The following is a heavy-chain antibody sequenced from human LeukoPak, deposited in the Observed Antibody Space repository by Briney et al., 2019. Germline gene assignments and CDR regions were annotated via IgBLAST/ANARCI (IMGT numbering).Heavy chain of an antibody. Sequence: GGSLRLSCAASGFTFSSYAMSWVRQAPGKGLEWVSAISGSGGSTYYADSVKGRFTISRDNSKNTLYLQMNSLRSEDTAVYYCAREPRDSFYFDYWGQGTLVTVSS. V-gene: IGHV3-23*01. CDR2: ISGSGGST. CDR1: GFTFSSYA. D-gene: IGHD2-15*01. J-gene: IGHJ4*02. CDR3: AREPRDSFYFDY.